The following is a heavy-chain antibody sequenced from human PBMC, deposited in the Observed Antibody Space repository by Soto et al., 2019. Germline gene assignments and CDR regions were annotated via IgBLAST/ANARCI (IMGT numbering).Heavy chain of an antibody. CDR3: ARDNLCCSSTSCYPCPPGGKFYYYYYGMDV. CDR1: GFTFSSYS. CDR2: ISSSSSYI. V-gene: IGHV3-21*01. J-gene: IGHJ6*02. D-gene: IGHD2-2*01. Sequence: PGGSLRLSCAASGFTFSSYSMNWVRQAPGKGLEWVSSISSSSSYIYYADSVKGRFTISRDNAKNSLYLQMNSLRAEDTAVYYCARDNLCCSSTSCYPCPPGGKFYYYYYGMDVWGQGTTVTVSS.